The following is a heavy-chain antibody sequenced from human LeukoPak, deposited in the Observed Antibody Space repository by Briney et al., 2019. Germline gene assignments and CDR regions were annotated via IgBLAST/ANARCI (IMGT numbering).Heavy chain of an antibody. CDR2: ISGSGGNT. CDR3: AKETIVRRVMDY. V-gene: IGHV3-23*01. J-gene: IGHJ4*02. CDR1: GFTFSSYA. D-gene: IGHD3-10*01. Sequence: GGSLRLSCAASGFTFSSYAMTWVRQAPGKGLEWVSAISGSGGNTYYANSVKGRFTISRDNSKNTLYPQMNSLRAEDTAVYYCAKETIVRRVMDYWGQGTLVTVS.